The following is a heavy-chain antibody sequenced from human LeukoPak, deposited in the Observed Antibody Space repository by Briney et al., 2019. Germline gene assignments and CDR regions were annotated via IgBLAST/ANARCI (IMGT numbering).Heavy chain of an antibody. V-gene: IGHV4-59*01. CDR3: ARGRWLPNAFDI. D-gene: IGHD5-24*01. CDR1: GDSINSYY. J-gene: IGHJ3*02. CDR2: IYYSGRT. Sequence: SETLSLTCTLSGDSINSYYWHWMRQPPGKGLEWIGYIYYSGRTDYNPSLKSRATISVDTSKHPFSMKLKSVTAADTAVYFCARGRWLPNAFDIWGQGTMVTVFS.